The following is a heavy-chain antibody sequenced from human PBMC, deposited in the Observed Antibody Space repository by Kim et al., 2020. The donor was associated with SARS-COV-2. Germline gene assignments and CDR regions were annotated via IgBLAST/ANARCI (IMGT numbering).Heavy chain of an antibody. J-gene: IGHJ4*02. Sequence: YNPAPKRRVTIAVDPSKNQFSLKLTSVTAAATAVYCCARGDYFDTSGFDYWGQGTLVTVSS. CDR3: ARGDYFDTSGFDY. D-gene: IGHD3-22*01. V-gene: IGHV4-59*09.